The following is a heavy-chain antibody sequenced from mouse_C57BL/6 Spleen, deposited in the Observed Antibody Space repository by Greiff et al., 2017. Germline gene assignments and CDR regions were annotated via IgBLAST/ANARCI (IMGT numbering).Heavy chain of an antibody. CDR3: ASAYGSYFDY. Sequence: EVQVVESGGGLVKPGGSLKLSCAASGFTFSSYTMSWVRQTPEKRLEWVATISGGGGNTYYPDSVKGRFTISRDNAKNTLYLQMSSLRSEDTALYYCASAYGSYFDYWGQGTTLTVSS. D-gene: IGHD2-1*01. CDR2: ISGGGGNT. V-gene: IGHV5-9*01. CDR1: GFTFSSYT. J-gene: IGHJ2*01.